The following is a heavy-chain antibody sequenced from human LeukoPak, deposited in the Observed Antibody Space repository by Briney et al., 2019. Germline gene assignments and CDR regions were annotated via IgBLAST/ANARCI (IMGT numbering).Heavy chain of an antibody. D-gene: IGHD2-2*01. Sequence: GRSLRLSCAASGFTFSSHGMHWVRQVPGKGLEWMIVISYDGSDKYYADSVKGRFTISRDTSNNTLYLEMNNLRAEDTALYYCAKGTSWVVVPAANDYWGQGTLVTVSS. CDR1: GFTFSSHG. J-gene: IGHJ4*02. CDR3: AKGTSWVVVPAANDY. V-gene: IGHV3-30*18. CDR2: ISYDGSDK.